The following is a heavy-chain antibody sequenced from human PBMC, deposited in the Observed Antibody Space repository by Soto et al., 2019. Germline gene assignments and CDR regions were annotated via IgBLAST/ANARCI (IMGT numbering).Heavy chain of an antibody. V-gene: IGHV3-23*01. Sequence: GGSLRLSCAACGFTFSSYAMSWVRQAPGKGLEWVSAISGSGGSTYYADSVKGRFTVSRDNSKNTLYLQMNSLRAEDTAVYYCAKDHPGRYYFDYWGQGTLVTVSS. CDR2: ISGSGGST. J-gene: IGHJ4*02. CDR1: GFTFSSYA. CDR3: AKDHPGRYYFDY.